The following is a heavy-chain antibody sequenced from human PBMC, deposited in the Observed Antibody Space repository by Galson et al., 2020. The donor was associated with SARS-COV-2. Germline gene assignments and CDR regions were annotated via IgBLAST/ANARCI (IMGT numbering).Heavy chain of an antibody. Sequence: SVKVSCKASRGTFSSYAISWVRHAPGQGLEWMGGIIPLFGTVHYAQKFQGRVTITADESTSTAYMELSSLRSEDTAVYYCARVFPDFTPPPAYYYYGMDVWGQGTTVTVSS. J-gene: IGHJ6*02. CDR1: RGTFSSYA. CDR2: IIPLFGTV. D-gene: IGHD3-16*01. V-gene: IGHV1-69*13. CDR3: ARVFPDFTPPPAYYYYGMDV.